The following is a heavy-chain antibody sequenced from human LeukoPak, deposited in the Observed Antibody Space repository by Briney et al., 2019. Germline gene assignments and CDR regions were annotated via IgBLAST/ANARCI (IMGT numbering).Heavy chain of an antibody. J-gene: IGHJ4*02. CDR3: ARGAPGYCSGGSCYFHLLFDY. CDR2: INPNSGNT. V-gene: IGHV1-2*02. CDR1: GYTFTGYY. D-gene: IGHD2-15*01. Sequence: GASVKVSCKASGYTFTGYYMHWVRQAPGQGLEWMGWINPNSGNTGYAQKFQGRVTMTRDTSISTAYMELSRLRSDDTAVYYCARGAPGYCSGGSCYFHLLFDYWGQGTLVTVSS.